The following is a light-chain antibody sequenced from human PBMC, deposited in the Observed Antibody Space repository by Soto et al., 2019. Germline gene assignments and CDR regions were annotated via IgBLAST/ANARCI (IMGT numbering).Light chain of an antibody. CDR3: KQYGSSPPYN. J-gene: IGKJ2*01. CDR2: GAS. V-gene: IGKV3-20*01. Sequence: EIVLTQSPGTLSLSPGERATLSCRASQSVSSSYLAWYQHKPGQAPRLLIYGASNRATGIPDRFSGSGSGTDFTLTISRLEPEDFAVYYCKQYGSSPPYNFGQGTKLEIK. CDR1: QSVSSSY.